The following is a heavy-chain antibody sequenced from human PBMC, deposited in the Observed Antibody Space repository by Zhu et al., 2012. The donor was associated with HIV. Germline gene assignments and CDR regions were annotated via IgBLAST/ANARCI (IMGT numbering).Heavy chain of an antibody. V-gene: IGHV4-34*01. CDR1: GGSFSSYY. Sequence: QVQLQQWGAGLLKPSETLSLTCAVYGGSFSSYYWSWIRQPPGKGLEWIAEINHSGSTNYNPSLKSRVTVSVYTSKSQFSLKVSSVTAADTAAYYCARHGLGYASKWYRGNWYFDVWGRGTLVTVSS. D-gene: IGHD2-8*01. CDR3: ARHGLGYASKWYRGNWYFDV. CDR2: INHSGST. J-gene: IGHJ2*01.